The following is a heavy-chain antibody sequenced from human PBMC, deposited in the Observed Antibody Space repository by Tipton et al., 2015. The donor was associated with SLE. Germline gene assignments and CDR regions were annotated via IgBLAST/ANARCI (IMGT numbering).Heavy chain of an antibody. CDR1: GGSISSGGYY. D-gene: IGHD3-22*01. J-gene: IGHJ5*02. V-gene: IGHV4-31*03. CDR2: TYYSGRP. Sequence: TLSLTCNVSGGSISSGGYYWSWVRQHPGKGLEWIGYTYYSGRPYYNPSLKSRVTISLDMSKNQFSLRLSSVTAADTAVYYCPIYYHDSTGLHWFDPWGQGTLVAVSS. CDR3: PIYYHDSTGLHWFDP.